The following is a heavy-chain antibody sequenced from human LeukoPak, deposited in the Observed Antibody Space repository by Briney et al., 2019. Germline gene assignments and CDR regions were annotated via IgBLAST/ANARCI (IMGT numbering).Heavy chain of an antibody. Sequence: GGSLGLSCAASGFTFSSYGMHWVRQAPGKGLEWVAVIWYDGSNKYYADSVKGRFTISRDNSKNTLYLQMNSLRAEDTAVYYCARDPAVAGAYYYYGMDVWGQGTTVTVSS. D-gene: IGHD6-19*01. V-gene: IGHV3-33*01. CDR2: IWYDGSNK. J-gene: IGHJ6*02. CDR1: GFTFSSYG. CDR3: ARDPAVAGAYYYYGMDV.